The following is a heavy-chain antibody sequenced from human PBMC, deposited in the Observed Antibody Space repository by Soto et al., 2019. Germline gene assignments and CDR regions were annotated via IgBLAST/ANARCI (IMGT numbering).Heavy chain of an antibody. CDR1: GFTFSNFG. CDR3: AKDIRTIAYGEMEY. Sequence: QVQLMESGGGVVQPGRSLRLSCAASGFTFSNFGMHWVRQAPGKGLEWVAVISYDGSTEYHADSVKGRFTISRDNSENTLYLQLTSLRPQDTAVYYCAKDIRTIAYGEMEYWGQGTLVTVSA. V-gene: IGHV3-30*18. CDR2: ISYDGSTE. J-gene: IGHJ4*02. D-gene: IGHD4-17*01.